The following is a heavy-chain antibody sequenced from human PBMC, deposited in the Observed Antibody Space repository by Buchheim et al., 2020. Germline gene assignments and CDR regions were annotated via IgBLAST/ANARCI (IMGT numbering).Heavy chain of an antibody. CDR2: IYSSGNT. D-gene: IGHD3-22*01. Sequence: QAQLQEPGQGLLKPSETLSLTCTVSGGPTSTYYWSWIRQPPGKGLEWIGYIYSSGNTKYNPSLKSRDTISVDTTKNQFSLKLSSVTAADTAVYYCARGDSSAYMPSYWGQGT. CDR1: GGPTSTYY. V-gene: IGHV4-59*01. CDR3: ARGDSSAYMPSY. J-gene: IGHJ4*02.